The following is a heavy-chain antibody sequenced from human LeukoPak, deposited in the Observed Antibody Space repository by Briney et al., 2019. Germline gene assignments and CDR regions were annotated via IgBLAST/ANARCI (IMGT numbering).Heavy chain of an antibody. Sequence: SVKVSCKASGGTFSSYAISWVRQAPGQGLEWMGGIIPIFGTANYAQKFQGRVTITTDESTSTAYMELSSLRSEDTAVYYCAISDAYHVRFDPWGQGTLVTVSS. D-gene: IGHD5-24*01. V-gene: IGHV1-69*05. CDR1: GGTFSSYA. J-gene: IGHJ5*02. CDR3: AISDAYHVRFDP. CDR2: IIPIFGTA.